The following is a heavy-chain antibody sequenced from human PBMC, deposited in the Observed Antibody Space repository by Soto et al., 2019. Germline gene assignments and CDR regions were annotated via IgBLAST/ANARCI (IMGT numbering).Heavy chain of an antibody. CDR3: AKDVWVGEFFDY. D-gene: IGHD3-10*01. J-gene: IGHJ4*02. CDR2: ISYDGSNK. Sequence: QVQLVESGGGVVQPGRSLRLSCAASGFTFSSYGMHWVRQAPGKGLEWVAVISYDGSNKYYADSVKGRFTISRDNSKNTLYLQMNSLRAEDTAVYYCAKDVWVGEFFDYWGQGTLVTVSS. V-gene: IGHV3-30*18. CDR1: GFTFSSYG.